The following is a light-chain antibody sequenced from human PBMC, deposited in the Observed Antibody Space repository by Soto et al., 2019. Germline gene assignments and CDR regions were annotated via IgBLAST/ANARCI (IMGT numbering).Light chain of an antibody. J-gene: IGKJ1*01. CDR3: QQYFEWPPMT. Sequence: EVLMTQSPATLSLSPGERATLSCWASETVATNLGWYQQKPGQAPRLLISGASTRAAGISDRFRGSGSGTEFTLTISSLRSEDSAIYYCQQYFEWPPMTFGQGTKVEI. V-gene: IGKV3-15*01. CDR1: ETVATN. CDR2: GAS.